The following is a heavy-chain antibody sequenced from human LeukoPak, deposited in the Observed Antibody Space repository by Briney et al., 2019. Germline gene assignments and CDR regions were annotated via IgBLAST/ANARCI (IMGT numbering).Heavy chain of an antibody. CDR3: ARGHYDILTGYRDY. V-gene: IGHV3-7*01. D-gene: IGHD3-9*01. J-gene: IGHJ4*02. Sequence: PGGSLSLSCAASEFTFSNYWMSWIRQAPGKGLEWVANIKQDGSEKYYVDSVKGRFTISRDNAKNSLYLQMNSLRAEDTAVYYCARGHYDILTGYRDYWGQGTLVTVSS. CDR1: EFTFSNYW. CDR2: IKQDGSEK.